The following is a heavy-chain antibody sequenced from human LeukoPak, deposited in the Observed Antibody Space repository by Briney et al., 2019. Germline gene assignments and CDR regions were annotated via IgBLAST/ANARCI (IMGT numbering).Heavy chain of an antibody. CDR2: ISYDGSNK. Sequence: PGGSLRLSCAPSGFTFRSYAIHWVRQAPGKGLEWVAGISYDGSNKYFADSVRGRFTISRDNSKITLNLQMNSLRPEDTAMYYCAREGSGSYFLPGIFRDGFDIWGQGTMVIVSS. V-gene: IGHV3-30*04. J-gene: IGHJ3*02. CDR3: AREGSGSYFLPGIFRDGFDI. D-gene: IGHD3-10*01. CDR1: GFTFRSYA.